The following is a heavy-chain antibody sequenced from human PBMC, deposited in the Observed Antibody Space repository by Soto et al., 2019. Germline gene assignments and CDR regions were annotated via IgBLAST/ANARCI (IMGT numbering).Heavy chain of an antibody. V-gene: IGHV4-4*02. J-gene: IGHJ4*02. CDR3: VGGRDYDY. Sequence: PSETLSLTCSVSGASITTSVLWTWVRQFPGKGLEWIGEIAHDGHTNYNPSLSGRVTMSVDLSNSQFSLNVASVTAADTAVYFCVGGRDYDYWGQGTLVTVSS. D-gene: IGHD1-26*01. CDR1: GASITTSVL. CDR2: IAHDGHT.